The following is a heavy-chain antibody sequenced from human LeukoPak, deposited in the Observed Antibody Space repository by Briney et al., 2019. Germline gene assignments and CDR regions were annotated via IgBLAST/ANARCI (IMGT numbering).Heavy chain of an antibody. CDR3: AKGIYGSGSYFNN. CDR2: ISWNSGSI. D-gene: IGHD3-10*01. CDR1: GFTFDDYA. J-gene: IGHJ4*02. Sequence: GRSLRLSSAASGFTFDDYAMHWVRQAPGKGLEWVSGISWNSGSIGYADSVKGRFAISRDNAKNSLYLQMNSLRAEDTALYYCAKGIYGSGSYFNNWGQGTLVTVSS. V-gene: IGHV3-9*01.